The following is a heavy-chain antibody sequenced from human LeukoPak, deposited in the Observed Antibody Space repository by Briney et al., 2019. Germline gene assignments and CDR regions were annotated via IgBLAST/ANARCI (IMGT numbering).Heavy chain of an antibody. J-gene: IGHJ4*02. CDR1: GYTFTGYY. CDR3: ARSHPLSFMFG. Sequence: ASVKVSCKASGYTFTGYYMHWVRQAPGQGLEWMGWMNPNSGNTGYAQKFQGRVTMTRNTSISTAYMELSSLRSEDTAVYYCARSHPLSFMFGWGQGTLVTVSS. V-gene: IGHV1-8*02. CDR2: MNPNSGNT. D-gene: IGHD3-10*01.